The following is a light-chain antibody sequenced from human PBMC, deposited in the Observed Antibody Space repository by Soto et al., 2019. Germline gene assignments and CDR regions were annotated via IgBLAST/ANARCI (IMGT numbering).Light chain of an antibody. CDR1: QSISSSF. CDR3: QQYNSYWT. CDR2: GAS. Sequence: EIVLTQSPGIFSLSPGERASLSCGASQSISSSFLAWYQQKPGQAPRLLVYGASTRATGIADRFSGSGSGTQFTLTISSLQPDDFATYYCQQYNSYWTFGQGTKVDIK. J-gene: IGKJ1*01. V-gene: IGKV3-20*01.